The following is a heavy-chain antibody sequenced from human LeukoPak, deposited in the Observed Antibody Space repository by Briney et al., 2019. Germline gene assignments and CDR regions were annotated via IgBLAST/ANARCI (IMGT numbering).Heavy chain of an antibody. CDR1: SFDDHA. CDR2: IYHSGST. J-gene: IGHJ4*02. CDR3: ASVYDSSGPLIDY. Sequence: SFDDHAMHWIRQPPGKGLEWIGYIYHSGSTYYNPSLKSRVTISVDRSKNQFSLKLSSVTAADTAVYYCASVYDSSGPLIDYWGQGTLVTVSS. D-gene: IGHD3-22*01. V-gene: IGHV4-30-2*01.